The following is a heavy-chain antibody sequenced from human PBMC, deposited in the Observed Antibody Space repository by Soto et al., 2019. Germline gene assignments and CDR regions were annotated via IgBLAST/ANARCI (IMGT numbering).Heavy chain of an antibody. J-gene: IGHJ1*01. CDR1: GFIFSTYA. CDR2: ISGRGGTT. Sequence: EVQLLESGGGLGQPGGSLRLSCAASGFIFSTYAMSWVRQAPGKGLEWVSGISGRGGTTYYADSVKGLFTISRDNPKNTLYLQMNSLRAEDTSLYSCAKEGAVLLLLDGGAFQYWGQGTRVTVSS. CDR3: AKEGAVLLLLDGGAFQY. V-gene: IGHV3-23*01. D-gene: IGHD3-10*01.